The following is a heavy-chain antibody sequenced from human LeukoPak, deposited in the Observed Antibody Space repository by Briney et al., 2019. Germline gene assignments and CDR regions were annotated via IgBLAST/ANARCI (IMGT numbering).Heavy chain of an antibody. Sequence: GGSLRLSCAASGFTFSRYWMSWVRQAPGKGLEWVANIKQDGSEKYYVDSVKGRFTISRDNAKNSLYLQMNSLRAEDTAVYYCASEVSSSCDYWGQGTLVTVSS. CDR2: IKQDGSEK. D-gene: IGHD6-13*01. CDR3: ASEVSSSCDY. J-gene: IGHJ4*02. CDR1: GFTFSRYW. V-gene: IGHV3-7*01.